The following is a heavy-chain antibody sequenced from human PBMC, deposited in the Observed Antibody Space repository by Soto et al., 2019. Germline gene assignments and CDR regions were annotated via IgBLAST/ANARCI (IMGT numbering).Heavy chain of an antibody. D-gene: IGHD2-2*03. CDR1: GFTFSSYA. CDR3: ARGGYCNSTSFYRDGMDV. J-gene: IGHJ6*02. Sequence: QVQLVESGGGVVQPGRSLRLSCAASGFTFSSYAMHWVRQAPGKGLEWVAVMSYDGTNKYYADSVKGRFTISRDSSKNTLNMQMNRLRAEDTAVYYCARGGYCNSTSFYRDGMDVWGQGTTVTVSS. V-gene: IGHV3-30-3*01. CDR2: MSYDGTNK.